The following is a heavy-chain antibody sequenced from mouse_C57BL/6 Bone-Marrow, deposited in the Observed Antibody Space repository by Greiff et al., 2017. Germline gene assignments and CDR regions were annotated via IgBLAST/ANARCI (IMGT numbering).Heavy chain of an antibody. CDR2: IGPGSGST. Sequence: VQVVESGAELVKPGASVKISCKASGYTFTDYYINWVKQRPGQGLEWIGKIGPGSGSTYYNEKFKGKATLTADKSSSTAYMQLSSLTSEDSAVYFCARTGITTVVATDYFDYWGQGTTLTVSS. J-gene: IGHJ2*01. CDR1: GYTFTDYY. D-gene: IGHD1-1*01. V-gene: IGHV1-77*01. CDR3: ARTGITTVVATDYFDY.